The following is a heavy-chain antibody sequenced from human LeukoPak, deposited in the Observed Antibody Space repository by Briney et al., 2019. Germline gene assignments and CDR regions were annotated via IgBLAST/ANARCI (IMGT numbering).Heavy chain of an antibody. CDR3: ARDSGYDPGWFDP. D-gene: IGHD3-10*01. CDR2: INHSGST. CDR1: GGAISTSRYY. Sequence: SETLSLTCSVTGGAISTSRYYWGWIRQPPEKGLEWIGSINHSGSTYYNPSLKSRVTISVDTSKNQFSLKLNSVTAADTAVYYCARDSGYDPGWFDPWGQGTLVTVSS. J-gene: IGHJ5*02. V-gene: IGHV4-39*07.